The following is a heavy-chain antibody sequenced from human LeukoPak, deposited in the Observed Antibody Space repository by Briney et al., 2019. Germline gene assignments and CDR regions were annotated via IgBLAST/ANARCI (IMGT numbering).Heavy chain of an antibody. D-gene: IGHD4-23*01. Sequence: GGSLRLSCAASGFTFSSYWMHWVRQAPGKGLVWVSRIKSDGSSIMYADSVKGRFTISRDNAKSTLYQQMNSLRAEDTAVYYCARDLDFGGYSNFDYWGQGTLVTVSS. CDR3: ARDLDFGGYSNFDY. CDR1: GFTFSSYW. J-gene: IGHJ4*02. CDR2: IKSDGSSI. V-gene: IGHV3-74*03.